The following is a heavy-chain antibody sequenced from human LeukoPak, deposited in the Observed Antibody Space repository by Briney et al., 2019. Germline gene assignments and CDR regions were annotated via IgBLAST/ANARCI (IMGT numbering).Heavy chain of an antibody. D-gene: IGHD3-22*01. CDR2: IYPSGST. CDR1: GGSVSSGSYY. Sequence: PSQTLSLTCTVSGGSVSSGSYYWNWIRQPAGKGLEWIGRIYPSGSTNYNPSLKSRVTISIDTSKNQFSLKLSSVTAADTAVYYCARSYFSDSSSSKDAFDIWGQGTMVTVSS. CDR3: ARSYFSDSSSSKDAFDI. V-gene: IGHV4-61*02. J-gene: IGHJ3*02.